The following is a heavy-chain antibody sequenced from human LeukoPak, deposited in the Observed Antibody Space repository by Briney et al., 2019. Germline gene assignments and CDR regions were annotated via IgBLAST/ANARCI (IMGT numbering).Heavy chain of an antibody. D-gene: IGHD1-26*01. J-gene: IGHJ4*02. CDR2: ISDDGVNK. Sequence: GRSLRLSCAASRFTFSSYYMYWVRQAPGKGLEWVAVISDDGVNKYYADFVKGRFTISRDNSKKTLYLQMNNLRAEDTAVYYCARVWEVQYYFDHWGQGTLVTVSS. CDR1: RFTFSSYY. CDR3: ARVWEVQYYFDH. V-gene: IGHV3-30-3*01.